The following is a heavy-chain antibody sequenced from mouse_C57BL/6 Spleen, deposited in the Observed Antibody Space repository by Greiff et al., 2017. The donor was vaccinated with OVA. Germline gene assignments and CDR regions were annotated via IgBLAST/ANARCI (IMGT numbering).Heavy chain of an antibody. CDR3: ARSPYGYDGYYAMDY. J-gene: IGHJ4*01. Sequence: VQLQQPGAELVRPGSSVKLSCKASGYTFTSYWMHWVKQRPIQGLEWIGNIDPSDSETHYNQKFKDKATLTVDKSSSTAYMQLSSLTSEDSAVYYCARSPYGYDGYYAMDYWGQGTSVTVSS. CDR1: GYTFTSYW. D-gene: IGHD2-2*01. V-gene: IGHV1-52*01. CDR2: IDPSDSET.